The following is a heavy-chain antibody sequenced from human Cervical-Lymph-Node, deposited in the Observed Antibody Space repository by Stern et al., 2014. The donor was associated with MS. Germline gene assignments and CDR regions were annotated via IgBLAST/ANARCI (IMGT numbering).Heavy chain of an antibody. J-gene: IGHJ6*02. CDR1: GFTFSSYA. V-gene: IGHV3-30*04. D-gene: IGHD4-17*01. Sequence: VHLVESGGGVVQPGRSLRLSCAASGFTFSSYAMHWVRQAPGKGLEWVAVISYDGSNKYFLDSVKGRFTISRDSSKNTLYLQLNSLRAEDTAVYYCARDIRVRSPSTVTTYYYYYGMDVWGQGTTVTVSS. CDR3: ARDIRVRSPSTVTTYYYYYGMDV. CDR2: ISYDGSNK.